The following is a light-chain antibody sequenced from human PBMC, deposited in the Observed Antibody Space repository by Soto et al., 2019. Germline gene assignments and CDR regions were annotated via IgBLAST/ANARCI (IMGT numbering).Light chain of an antibody. CDR1: QSVTNSF. CDR3: QQYGSSP. V-gene: IGKV3-20*01. Sequence: IVLAQSPGTLSLSPGERATLSCRASQSVTNSFLAWYQQKPGQAPRLLIYGASNRATGIPDRFSGSGSGTDFTLTISRLEPEDFAVYYCQQYGSSPFGGGTKVDIK. CDR2: GAS. J-gene: IGKJ4*01.